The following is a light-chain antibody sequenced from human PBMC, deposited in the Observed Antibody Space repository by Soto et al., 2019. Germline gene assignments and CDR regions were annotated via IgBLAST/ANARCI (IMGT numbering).Light chain of an antibody. CDR1: QTVSSSY. V-gene: IGKV3-20*01. J-gene: IGKJ1*01. CDR2: GAS. Sequence: EIVLPQSPGTLSLSPGESANLSCRASQTVSSSYVAWYQQKPGQAPSLLIYGASTRATGIPDRFSGSGSGTYFTLTITRLEAEDLAVYYCQQRGGSPSWTFGQGAKVESK. CDR3: QQRGGSPSWT.